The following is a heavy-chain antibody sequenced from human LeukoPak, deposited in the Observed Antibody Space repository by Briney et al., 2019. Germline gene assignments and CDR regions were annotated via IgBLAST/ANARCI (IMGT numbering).Heavy chain of an antibody. CDR1: GGSISSYY. J-gene: IGHJ3*02. Sequence: PSETLSLTCTVSGGSISSYYWSWIRQPPGKGLEWIGYIYYSGRTNYNPSLKSRVTMSVDTSKNQFSLKLSSVTAADTAVYYCARDDSARGVVVVPAALKWAFDIWGQGTMVTVSS. CDR3: ARDDSARGVVVVPAALKWAFDI. D-gene: IGHD2-2*01. CDR2: IYYSGRT. V-gene: IGHV4-59*12.